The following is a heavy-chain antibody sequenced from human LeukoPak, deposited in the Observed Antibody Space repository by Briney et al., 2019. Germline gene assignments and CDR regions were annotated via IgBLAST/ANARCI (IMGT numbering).Heavy chain of an antibody. CDR2: ISSGDTI. CDR1: GFTFSSYE. Sequence: GGSLRLSCAASGFTFSSYEMNWVRQAPGKGLEWVSYISSGDTIYYADSVKGRFTISRDNAKNSLYLQMNSLRAEDTAVYYCARLWFGESSDVWGQGTTVTVSS. V-gene: IGHV3-48*03. D-gene: IGHD3-10*01. J-gene: IGHJ6*02. CDR3: ARLWFGESSDV.